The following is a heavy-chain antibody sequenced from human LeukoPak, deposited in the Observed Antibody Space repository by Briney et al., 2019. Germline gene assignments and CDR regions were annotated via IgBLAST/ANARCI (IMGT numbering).Heavy chain of an antibody. J-gene: IGHJ5*02. CDR3: ACRMFASTGFEP. D-gene: IGHD2-2*01. V-gene: IGHV5-51*01. Sequence: GESLKISCKASGYTFNNYWIGWARQMPGKGLEWMAVIYPGDSRTRYNPSFQGQVTISADRSINTAYLQWSSLKASDTALYYCACRMFASTGFEPWGQGTLVTVSS. CDR1: GYTFNNYW. CDR2: IYPGDSRT.